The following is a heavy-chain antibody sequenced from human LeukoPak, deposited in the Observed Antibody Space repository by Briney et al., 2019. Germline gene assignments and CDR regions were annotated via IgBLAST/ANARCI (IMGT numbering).Heavy chain of an antibody. J-gene: IGHJ4*02. CDR2: INHSGST. Sequence: SETLSLTCAVYGGSFSGYYWSWIRQPPGKGLEWIGEINHSGSTNYNPPLKSRVTISVDTSKNQFSLKLSSVTAADTAVYYCAAFRIAAAGTLGRLDYWGQGTLVTVSS. V-gene: IGHV4-34*01. CDR1: GGSFSGYY. D-gene: IGHD6-13*01. CDR3: AAFRIAAAGTLGRLDY.